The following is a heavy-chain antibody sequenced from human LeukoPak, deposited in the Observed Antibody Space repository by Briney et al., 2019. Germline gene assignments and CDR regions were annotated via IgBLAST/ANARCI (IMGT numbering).Heavy chain of an antibody. CDR1: GFTFSSYW. Sequence: PGGSLRLSCAASGFTFSSYWMHRVRQAPGKGLVWVSRINSDGSSTAYADSVRGRFTISRDNAKNTLYVQMNSLRAEDTAVYYCGRSSYDSSGYYDYWGQGTLVTVSS. CDR3: GRSSYDSSGYYDY. D-gene: IGHD3-22*01. J-gene: IGHJ4*02. V-gene: IGHV3-74*01. CDR2: INSDGSST.